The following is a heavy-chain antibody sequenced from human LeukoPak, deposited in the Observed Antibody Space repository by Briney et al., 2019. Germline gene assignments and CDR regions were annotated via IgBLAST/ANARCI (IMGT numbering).Heavy chain of an antibody. D-gene: IGHD3-16*01. V-gene: IGHV3-23*01. CDR3: ARAAGGRFDY. J-gene: IGHJ4*02. CDR1: GFTFSSYA. Sequence: GGSLRLSCAASGFTFSSYAMSWVRQAPGKGLEWVSGISGSGGSTYYADSVKGRFTISRDNSKNTLYMQMHSLRAEDTAVYYCARAAGGRFDYWGQGTLVTVSS. CDR2: ISGSGGST.